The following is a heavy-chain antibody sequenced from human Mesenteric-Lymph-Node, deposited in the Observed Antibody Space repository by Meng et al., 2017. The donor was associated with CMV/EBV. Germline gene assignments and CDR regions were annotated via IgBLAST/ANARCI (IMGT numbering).Heavy chain of an antibody. CDR3: ARGYGGNSFDY. V-gene: IGHV1-2*02. J-gene: IGHJ4*02. CDR1: GYPFTGYY. D-gene: IGHD4-23*01. Sequence: CKASGYPFTGYYIHWVRQAPGQGLEWMGWINPNPGGSNYAQKFQGRVTMTRDTSISTAYMELSTLRSDDTAVFYCARGYGGNSFDYWGQGTLVTVSS. CDR2: INPNPGGS.